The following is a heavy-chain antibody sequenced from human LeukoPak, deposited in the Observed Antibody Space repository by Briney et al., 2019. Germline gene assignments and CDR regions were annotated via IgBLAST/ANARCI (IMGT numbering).Heavy chain of an antibody. CDR1: GYTFTGYY. V-gene: IGHV1-2*02. CDR2: INPNSGGT. D-gene: IGHD5-18*01. CDR3: ARERDTAMGTFDY. J-gene: IGHJ4*02. Sequence: ASVKVSCKASGYTFTGYYMHWVRQAPGQGLEWMGWINPNSGGTYYAQKFQGRVTMTRDTSISTAYMELSRLRSDDTAVYYCARERDTAMGTFDYWGQGTLVTVSS.